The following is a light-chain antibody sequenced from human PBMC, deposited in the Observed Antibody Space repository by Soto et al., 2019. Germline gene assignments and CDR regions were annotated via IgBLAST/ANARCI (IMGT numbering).Light chain of an antibody. CDR2: GAS. J-gene: IGKJ4*01. CDR3: QQYNDWPLT. Sequence: IVMTQSPVPLSVSPGERATLSCRASQSVSSNLAWYQKKPGHAPRLLIDGASIRATGIPARYSGSVSGAEFTLTICWLQSEDFAVYYCQQYNDWPLTLGVGTKVEIK. V-gene: IGKV3-15*01. CDR1: QSVSSN.